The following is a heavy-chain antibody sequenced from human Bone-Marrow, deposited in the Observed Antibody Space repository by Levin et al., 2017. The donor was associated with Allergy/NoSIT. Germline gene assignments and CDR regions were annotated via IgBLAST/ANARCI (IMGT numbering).Heavy chain of an antibody. J-gene: IGHJ6*02. D-gene: IGHD2-2*01. V-gene: IGHV3-23*01. CDR2: ISGSGGST. CDR1: GFTFSSYA. Sequence: HTGGSLRLSCAASGFTFSSYAMSWVRQAPGKGLEWVSAISGSGGSTYYADSVKGRFTISRDNSKNTLYLQMNSLRAEDTAVYYCAKAGCSSTSCPHYYYYYGMDVWGQGTTVTVSS. CDR3: AKAGCSSTSCPHYYYYYGMDV.